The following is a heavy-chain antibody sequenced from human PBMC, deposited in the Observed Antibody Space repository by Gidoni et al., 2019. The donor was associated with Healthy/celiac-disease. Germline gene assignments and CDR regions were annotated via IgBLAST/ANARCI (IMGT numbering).Heavy chain of an antibody. CDR2: IYYRGST. CDR1: GGSISSYY. CDR3: ARHLLSFGESPVDY. J-gene: IGHJ4*02. V-gene: IGHV4-59*01. D-gene: IGHD3-10*01. Sequence: QVQLQESGPGLVKPSETLSLTCTVAGGSISSYYWSWSRQPPGKGLEWLGYIYYRGSTNYTPPLQSRVTISVVTSKTPFSLKLSSVTAADTAVYYCARHLLSFGESPVDYWGQGTLVTVSS.